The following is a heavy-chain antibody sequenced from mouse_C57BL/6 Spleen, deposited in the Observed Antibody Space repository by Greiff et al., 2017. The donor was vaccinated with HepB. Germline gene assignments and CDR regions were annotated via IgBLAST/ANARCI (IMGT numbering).Heavy chain of an antibody. CDR2: IDPNSGGT. Sequence: QVQLQQPGAELVKPGASVKLSCKASGYTFPSYWMHWVKQRPGRGLEWIGRIDPNSGGTKYNEKFKSKATLTVDKPSSTAYMQLSSLTSEDSAVYDCARWGYGSSYSFDVWGTGTTVTVSS. J-gene: IGHJ1*03. V-gene: IGHV1-72*01. CDR1: GYTFPSYW. D-gene: IGHD1-1*01. CDR3: ARWGYGSSYSFDV.